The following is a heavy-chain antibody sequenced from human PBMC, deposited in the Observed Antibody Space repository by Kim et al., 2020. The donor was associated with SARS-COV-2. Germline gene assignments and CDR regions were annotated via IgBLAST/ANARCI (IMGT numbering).Heavy chain of an antibody. CDR2: ISYDGSNK. D-gene: IGHD3-22*01. CDR1: GFTFSSYA. V-gene: IGHV3-30*04. CDR3: ARDDDSSGYAPGY. Sequence: GGSLRLSCAASGFTFSSYAMHWVRQAPGKGLEWVAGISYDGSNKYYADSVKGRFTISRDNSKNTLYLQMNSLRAEDTAVYYCARDDDSSGYAPGYWGQGTLVTVSS. J-gene: IGHJ4*02.